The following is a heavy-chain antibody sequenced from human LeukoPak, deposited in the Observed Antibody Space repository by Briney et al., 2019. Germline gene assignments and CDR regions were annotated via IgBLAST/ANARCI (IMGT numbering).Heavy chain of an antibody. CDR1: GFAFISFA. CDR2: INGGGNTT. CDR3: TKELHVAVAVADYYSFDMDV. D-gene: IGHD6-19*01. Sequence: GGSLSLSCAASGFAFISFAVGWVRQSPGKGLEWLSTINGGGNTTFYADSVKGRFTISRDHSTSTLYLHMDGLRPDDTAIYYCTKELHVAVAVADYYSFDMDVWRRGSARSVSS. V-gene: IGHV3-23*01. J-gene: IGHJ6*03.